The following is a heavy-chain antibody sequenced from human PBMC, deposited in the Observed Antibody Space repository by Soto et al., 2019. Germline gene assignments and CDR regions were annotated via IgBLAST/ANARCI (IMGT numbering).Heavy chain of an antibody. J-gene: IGHJ6*03. CDR1: GGSFSSYT. D-gene: IGHD2-2*02. V-gene: IGHV1-69*02. CDR3: ARGPVVPAAINYYYYYMDV. CDR2: IIPILGIA. Sequence: SVKVPSKASGGSFSSYTISAVRQAPGPGLEWMGRIIPILGIANYAQKFQGRVTITADKSTSTAYMELSSLRSEDTAVYYCARGPVVPAAINYYYYYMDVWGKGNTVTVSS.